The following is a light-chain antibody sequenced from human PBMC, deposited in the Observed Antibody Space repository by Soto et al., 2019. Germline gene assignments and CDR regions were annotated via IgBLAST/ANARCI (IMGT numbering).Light chain of an antibody. CDR1: SSDVGGYNY. CDR3: FSYTSSGTVV. J-gene: IGLJ2*01. V-gene: IGLV2-14*03. Sequence: QSALTQPASVSGSPXQSITVXCTGTSSDVGGYNYVSWYQQHPGKAPQLMIYDVNDRPSGVSSRFSGSKSGNTASLTISGLQAEDEADYYCFSYTSSGTVVFGGGTKLTVL. CDR2: DVN.